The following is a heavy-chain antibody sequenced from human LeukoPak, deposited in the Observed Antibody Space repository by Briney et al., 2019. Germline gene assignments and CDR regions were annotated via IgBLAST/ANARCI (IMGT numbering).Heavy chain of an antibody. J-gene: IGHJ5*02. D-gene: IGHD3-10*01. CDR2: ISSSGSTI. V-gene: IGHV3-48*03. CDR1: GFTFSSYE. CDR3: ARDLGEWPHINWFDP. Sequence: GGSLRLSCAASGFTFSSYEMNWVRQAPGKGLEWVSYISSSGSTIYYADSVKGRFTISRDNAKNSLYLQMNSLRAEDTAVYYCARDLGEWPHINWFDPWGQGTLVTVSS.